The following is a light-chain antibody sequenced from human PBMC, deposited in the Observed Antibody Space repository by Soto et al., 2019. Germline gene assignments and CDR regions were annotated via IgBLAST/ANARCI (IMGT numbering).Light chain of an antibody. CDR3: QQYTSYSRA. J-gene: IGKJ1*01. Sequence: EIQMTQSHSTLSASVGDRVTITCRASQSISHFLAWYQQKPGKVPKLLIYDASNLGSGVPSRFSGSGSGTDFTLTISGLQPDDFTTYYCQQYTSYSRAFGQGTKVDIK. CDR2: DAS. V-gene: IGKV1-5*01. CDR1: QSISHF.